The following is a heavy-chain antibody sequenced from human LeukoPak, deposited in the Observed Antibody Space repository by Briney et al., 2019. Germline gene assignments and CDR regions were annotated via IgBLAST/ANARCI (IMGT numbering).Heavy chain of an antibody. CDR1: GFSFSNYA. CDR2: ISYDGSGQ. V-gene: IGHV3-30*04. CDR3: ARALVEASGLLSPGAFDI. D-gene: IGHD3-3*01. J-gene: IGHJ3*02. Sequence: GGSLRLSCAASGFSFSNYAMHWVRQAPGKGLEWVAVISYDGSGQYYVDSVKGRFTISRDNSKNTLYLQMNSLRDEDTAVYYCARALVEASGLLSPGAFDIWGQGTMVTVSS.